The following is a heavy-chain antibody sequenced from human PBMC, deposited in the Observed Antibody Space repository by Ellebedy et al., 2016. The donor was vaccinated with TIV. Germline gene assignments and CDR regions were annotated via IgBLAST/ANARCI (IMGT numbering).Heavy chain of an antibody. CDR1: GGSISSGDYY. CDR2: IYHSGST. J-gene: IGHJ4*02. Sequence: SETLSLTCTVSGGSISSGDYYWSWIRQPPGKGLEWIGYIYHSGSTYHNPSLKSRVTISVDRSKNQFSLKLSSVTAADTAVYYCARGHYGDYAFWGQGTLVTVSS. V-gene: IGHV4-30-2*01. CDR3: ARGHYGDYAF. D-gene: IGHD4-17*01.